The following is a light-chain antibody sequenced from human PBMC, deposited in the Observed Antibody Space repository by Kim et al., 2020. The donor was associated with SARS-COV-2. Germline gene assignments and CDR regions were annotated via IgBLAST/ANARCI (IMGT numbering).Light chain of an antibody. V-gene: IGKV1-39*01. Sequence: ASVGDRVTITCRASQSISTNLNWYQQKSGKAPKLLIYAASSLHGGVPSRFSGSGSGTDFTLTISSLQPEDSATYYCQQSNSTPLTFGGGTKVDIK. J-gene: IGKJ4*01. CDR3: QQSNSTPLT. CDR2: AAS. CDR1: QSISTN.